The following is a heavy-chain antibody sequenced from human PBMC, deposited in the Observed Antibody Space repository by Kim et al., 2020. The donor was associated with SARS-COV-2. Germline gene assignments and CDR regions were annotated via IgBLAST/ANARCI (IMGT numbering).Heavy chain of an antibody. Sequence: GGSLRLSCAASGFTFSSYAMSWVRQAPGKGLEWVSAISGSGGSTYYADSVKGRFTISRDNSKNTLYLQMNSLRAEDTAVYYCANPSRLYDYVWGSYRSLWGQGTLVTVSS. V-gene: IGHV3-23*01. CDR3: ANPSRLYDYVWGSYRSL. CDR1: GFTFSSYA. J-gene: IGHJ4*02. CDR2: ISGSGGST. D-gene: IGHD3-16*02.